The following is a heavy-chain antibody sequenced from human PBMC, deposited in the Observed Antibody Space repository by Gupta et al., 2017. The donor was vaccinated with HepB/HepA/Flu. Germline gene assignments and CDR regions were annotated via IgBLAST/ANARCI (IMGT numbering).Heavy chain of an antibody. CDR2: IYYSETT. V-gene: IGHV4-61*01. Sequence: QVQLQESGPGLVKPSETLSLTCTVAGDPVSSGFYYWNWIRQSPGKGLEWIGHIYYSETTKYNPSLKSRVTTSIDTSKNQFYLKLTSVTAADTAVYYCARLVVVPGDTYYFDYWGQVTLVTVSS. J-gene: IGHJ4*02. CDR1: GDPVSSGFYY. D-gene: IGHD6-19*01. CDR3: ARLVVVPGDTYYFDY.